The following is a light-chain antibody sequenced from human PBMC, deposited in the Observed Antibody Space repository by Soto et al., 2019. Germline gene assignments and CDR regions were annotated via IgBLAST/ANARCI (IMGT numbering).Light chain of an antibody. CDR1: QSLLHSDGKTS. Sequence: DIVMTPTPLSLSVTPGQPASISCTSSQSLLHSDGKTSLYWSLQTPGQAPQLLISEVSNRVSGVPDRFRGSGSGTDFTLKISRVEAAHVGVSYCMQGTQPTSITFGKGTRLEI. CDR3: MQGTQPTSIT. J-gene: IGKJ5*01. V-gene: IGKV2D-29*01. CDR2: EVS.